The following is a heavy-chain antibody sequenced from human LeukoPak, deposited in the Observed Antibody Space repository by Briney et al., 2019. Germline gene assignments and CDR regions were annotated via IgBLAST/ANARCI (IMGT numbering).Heavy chain of an antibody. CDR3: ARYHDDGDYKRWFDP. D-gene: IGHD4-17*01. CDR2: VGSNGGDI. CDR1: GFPLSNYA. V-gene: IGHV3-64D*06. Sequence: GGSLRLSRSASGFPLSNYAMHWVRQAPGKGLEYVSSVGSNGGDISYADSVKGRFTISRDNSKNTLYLQMSSLRTEDTAVYYCARYHDDGDYKRWFDPWGQGTLVTVSS. J-gene: IGHJ5*02.